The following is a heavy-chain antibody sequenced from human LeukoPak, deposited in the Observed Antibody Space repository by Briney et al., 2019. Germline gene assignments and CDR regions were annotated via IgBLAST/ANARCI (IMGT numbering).Heavy chain of an antibody. CDR3: ARGRYYYDSSGYYCFDY. D-gene: IGHD3-22*01. CDR1: GFTFSRYW. J-gene: IGHJ4*02. V-gene: IGHV4-39*07. CDR2: IYYSGST. Sequence: KAGGSLRLPCAASGFTFSRYWMGWIRQPPGKGLEWIGSIYYSGSTYYNPSLKSRVTISVDTSKNQFSLKLSSVTAADTAVYYCARGRYYYDSSGYYCFDYWGQGTLVTVSS.